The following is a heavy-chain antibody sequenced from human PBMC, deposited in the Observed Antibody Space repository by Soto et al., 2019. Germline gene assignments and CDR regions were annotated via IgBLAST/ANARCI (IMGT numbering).Heavy chain of an antibody. J-gene: IGHJ6*02. Sequence: GGSLRLSCAASGFTFSSYWMSWVRQAPGKGLEWVANIKQDGSEKYYVDSVKGRFTISRDNAKNSLYLQMNSLRAEDTAVYYCARDVGSSPFYYYGMDVWGQGTTVTVSS. D-gene: IGHD6-6*01. CDR2: IKQDGSEK. CDR3: ARDVGSSPFYYYGMDV. CDR1: GFTFSSYW. V-gene: IGHV3-7*01.